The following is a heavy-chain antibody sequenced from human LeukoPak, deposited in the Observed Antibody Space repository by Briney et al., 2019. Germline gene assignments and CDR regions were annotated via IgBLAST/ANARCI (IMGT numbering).Heavy chain of an antibody. V-gene: IGHV4-59*01. CDR2: IHYTGST. CDR3: ARVTGYTIEDYFDY. J-gene: IGHJ4*02. CDR1: GGSINSYY. D-gene: IGHD3-9*01. Sequence: SETLSLTCTVSGGSINSYYWSWIRQPPGKGLECIGYIHYTGSTNYNPSLKSRVTISVDTSKNQFSLKLSSVTAADTAIYYCARVTGYTIEDYFDYWGQGTLVTVSS.